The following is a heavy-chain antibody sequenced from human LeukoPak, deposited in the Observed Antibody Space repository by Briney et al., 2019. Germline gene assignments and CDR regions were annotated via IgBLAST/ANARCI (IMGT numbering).Heavy chain of an antibody. CDR3: ARAETGDYYFDY. V-gene: IGHV4-31*03. J-gene: IGHJ4*02. CDR1: SGSISSGGYY. Sequence: SETLSLTCTVSSGSISSGGYYWSWIRQHPGKGLEWIGYIYYSGSTYYNPSLKSRVTISVDTSKNQFSLKLSSVTAADTAVYYCARAETGDYYFDYWGQGTLVTVSS. D-gene: IGHD7-27*01. CDR2: IYYSGST.